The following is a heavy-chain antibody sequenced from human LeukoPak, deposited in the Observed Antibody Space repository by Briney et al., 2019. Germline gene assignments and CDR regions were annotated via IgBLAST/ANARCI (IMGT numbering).Heavy chain of an antibody. D-gene: IGHD5-18*01. CDR2: ISSSSSYI. Sequence: PGGSLRLSCAASGFTFSSYSMNWVRQAPGKGLEWVSSISSSSSYIYYADSMKGRFTISRDNAKNSLYLQMNSLRAEDTAVYYCARSWGYSYGYFYFGYWGQGTLVTVSS. J-gene: IGHJ4*02. CDR1: GFTFSSYS. V-gene: IGHV3-21*01. CDR3: ARSWGYSYGYFYFGY.